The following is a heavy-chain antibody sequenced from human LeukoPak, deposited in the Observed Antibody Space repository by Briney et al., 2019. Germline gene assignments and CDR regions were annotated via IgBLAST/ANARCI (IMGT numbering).Heavy chain of an antibody. CDR2: IKQDGTEE. V-gene: IGHV3-7*01. J-gene: IGHJ4*02. D-gene: IGHD1-26*01. CDR3: VRDGGNYSDY. CDR1: GFTFSNYW. Sequence: GGSLRLSCAASGFTFSNYWMSWVRQAPVKGLEWVANIKQDGTEEYYLDSVRGRFAVSRDNAKNSLSLQMNSLRAEGTGVYYCVRDGGNYSDYWGQGTLVTVSS.